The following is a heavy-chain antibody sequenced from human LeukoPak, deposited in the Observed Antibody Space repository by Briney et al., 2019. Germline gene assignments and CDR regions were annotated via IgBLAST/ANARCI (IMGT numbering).Heavy chain of an antibody. CDR3: AREYYGSSGYYNDY. V-gene: IGHV4-39*07. D-gene: IGHD3-22*01. CDR1: GGSISSSSYY. CDR2: IYYSGST. Sequence: SETLSLTCTVSGGSISSSSYYWGWIRQPPGKGLEWIGSIYYSGSTYYNPSLNSRVSISVDTSKNQFSLKLSSVTAADTAVYYCAREYYGSSGYYNDYWGQGALVTVSS. J-gene: IGHJ4*02.